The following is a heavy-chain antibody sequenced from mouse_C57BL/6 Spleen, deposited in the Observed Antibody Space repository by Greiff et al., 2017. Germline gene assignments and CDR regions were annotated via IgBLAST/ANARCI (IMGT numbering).Heavy chain of an antibody. Sequence: VQLQQSGPGLVAPSQSLSITCTVSGFSLTSYGVSWVRQPPGKGLEWLGVIWGDGSTNYHSALISRLSISKDNSKSQVFLKLNSLQTDDTATYYCAATTVVAANWYFDVWGTGTTVTVSS. CDR1: GFSLTSYG. V-gene: IGHV2-3*01. D-gene: IGHD1-1*01. CDR2: IWGDGST. CDR3: AATTVVAANWYFDV. J-gene: IGHJ1*03.